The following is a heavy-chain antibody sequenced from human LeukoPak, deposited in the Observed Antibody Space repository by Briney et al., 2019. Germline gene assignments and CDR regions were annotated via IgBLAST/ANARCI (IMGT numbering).Heavy chain of an antibody. CDR1: GGSISSYY. CDR3: VRHSRVVAFDY. V-gene: IGHV4-59*08. Sequence: PSETLSLTCTVSGGSISSYYSSWIRQPPGKGLEWIGYIYYTGNTNYNPSLKSRVTISEDTSKNQVSLELNSVTAADTAVYYCVRHSRVVAFDYWGQGNLVTVSS. CDR2: IYYTGNT. J-gene: IGHJ4*02. D-gene: IGHD2-15*01.